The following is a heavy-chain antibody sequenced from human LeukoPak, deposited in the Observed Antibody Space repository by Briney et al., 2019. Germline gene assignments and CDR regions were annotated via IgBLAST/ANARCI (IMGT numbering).Heavy chain of an antibody. V-gene: IGHV4-34*01. CDR3: ATRESLFLEWLPQGD. CDR2: INHSGST. J-gene: IGHJ4*02. CDR1: GGSFSGYY. Sequence: PSETLSLTCAVYGGSFSGYYWSWIRQPPGKGLEWIGEINHSGSTNYNPSLKSRVTISVDTSKNQFSLKLSSVTVADTAVYYCATRESLFLEWLPQGDWGQGTLVTVSS. D-gene: IGHD3-3*01.